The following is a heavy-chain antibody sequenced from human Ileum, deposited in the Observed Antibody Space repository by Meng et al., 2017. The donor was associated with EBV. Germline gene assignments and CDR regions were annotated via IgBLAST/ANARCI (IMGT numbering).Heavy chain of an antibody. J-gene: IGHJ4*02. D-gene: IGHD2-15*01. CDR1: GLTFSKQI. CDR2: ISSENYT. CDR3: TRQGQDL. V-gene: IGHV3-30*03. Sequence: QVEVVESGGVVVQPGRSLRLSCVVSGLTFSKQIIHWIRQAPGEGLDWVAVISSENYTYYSDSVKGRFTITRDNSANTVYLQMDNLGPQDMALYFCTRQGQDLWGQGTLVTVSS.